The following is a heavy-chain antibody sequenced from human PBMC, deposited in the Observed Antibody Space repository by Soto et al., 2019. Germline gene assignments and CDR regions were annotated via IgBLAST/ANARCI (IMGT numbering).Heavy chain of an antibody. V-gene: IGHV5-10-1*01. D-gene: IGHD6-19*01. CDR2: IDPSDSYT. J-gene: IGHJ6*02. Sequence: XESLKVSWKCSGNSFTSYWISLVLQMPGKGLEWLGRIDPSDSYTNYSPSFQGHVTISADKSISTAYLQWSSLKASDTAMYYCERLKTSGSYGLDVWGQGTTVTVSS. CDR1: GNSFTSYW. CDR3: ERLKTSGSYGLDV.